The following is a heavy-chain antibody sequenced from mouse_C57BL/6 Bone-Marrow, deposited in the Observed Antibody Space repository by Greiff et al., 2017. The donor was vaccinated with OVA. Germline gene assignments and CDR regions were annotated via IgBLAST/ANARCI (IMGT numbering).Heavy chain of an antibody. CDR1: GYSFTGYF. J-gene: IGHJ1*03. V-gene: IGHV1-20*01. D-gene: IGHD1-1*01. Sequence: EVMLVESGPELVKPGDSVKISCKASGYSFTGYFMNWVMQSHGKSLEWIGRINPYNGDTFYNQKFKGKATLTVDKSSSTAHMELRSLTSEDSAVYYCAREGYGSSYDYWYFDVWGTGTTVTVSS. CDR3: AREGYGSSYDYWYFDV. CDR2: INPYNGDT.